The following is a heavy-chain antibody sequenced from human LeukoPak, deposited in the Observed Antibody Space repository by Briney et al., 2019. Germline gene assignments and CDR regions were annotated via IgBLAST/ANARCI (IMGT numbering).Heavy chain of an antibody. D-gene: IGHD3-16*01. V-gene: IGHV3-33*01. J-gene: IGHJ2*01. CDR2: IWYDGSTK. Sequence: GGSLRLSCAASGFTLSSHGMHWVRQAPGRGLEWVAVIWYDGSTKYYAGSVKGRFTISRDNSKNTLSLQMNSLRAEDTAVYYCARETRMGQSRGYFDLWGRGTLVTVSS. CDR3: ARETRMGQSRGYFDL. CDR1: GFTLSSHG.